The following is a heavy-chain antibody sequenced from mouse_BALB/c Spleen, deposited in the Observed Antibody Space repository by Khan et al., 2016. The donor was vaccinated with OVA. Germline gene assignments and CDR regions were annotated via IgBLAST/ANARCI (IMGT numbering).Heavy chain of an antibody. J-gene: IGHJ3*01. D-gene: IGHD1-2*01. V-gene: IGHV1-77*01. Sequence: VQLQESGAELARPGASVKLSCKASGYTFTDYYINWVKQRTGQGLEWIGEISPGSGDTYYTEKFKGQATLTADKSSSKAYMQLSSLKSAASAIYVWARRNYFGYTFAYWGQGTLVTVSA. CDR2: ISPGSGDT. CDR3: ARRNYFGYTFAY. CDR1: GYTFTDYY.